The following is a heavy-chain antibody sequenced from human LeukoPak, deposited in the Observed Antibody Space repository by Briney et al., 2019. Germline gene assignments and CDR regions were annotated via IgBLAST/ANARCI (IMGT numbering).Heavy chain of an antibody. Sequence: ASVKVSCKASGYTFTSYGISWVRQAPEQGLEWMGWISAYNGNTNYAQKLQGRVTMTTDTSTSTAYMELRSLRSDDTAVYYCARSGTIFGVVIIPDWGWFDPWGQGTLVTVSS. CDR2: ISAYNGNT. V-gene: IGHV1-18*01. CDR3: ARSGTIFGVVIIPDWGWFDP. D-gene: IGHD3-3*01. J-gene: IGHJ5*02. CDR1: GYTFTSYG.